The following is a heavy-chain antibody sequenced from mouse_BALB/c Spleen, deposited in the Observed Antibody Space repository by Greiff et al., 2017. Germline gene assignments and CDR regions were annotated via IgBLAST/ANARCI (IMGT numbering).Heavy chain of an antibody. J-gene: IGHJ3*01. CDR2: IYPGNVNT. CDR3: AEAWFAY. CDR1: GYTFTSYY. V-gene: IGHV1S56*01. Sequence: VQLQQSGPELVKPGASVRISCKASGYTFTSYYIHWVKQRPGQGLEWIGWIYPGNVNTKYNEKFKGKATLTADKSSSTAYMQLSSLTSEDSAVYFCAEAWFAYWGQGTLVTVSA.